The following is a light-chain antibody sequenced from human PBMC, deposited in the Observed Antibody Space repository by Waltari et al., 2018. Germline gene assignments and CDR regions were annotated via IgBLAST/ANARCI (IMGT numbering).Light chain of an antibody. Sequence: DIQMTQSPSSPSASVGDRVTTTCRASQSISSYLNWYQQKPGKAPKLLIYAASSLQSGVPSRFSGSGSGTDFTLTISSLQPEDFATYYCQQSYSTPRTFGQGTKLEIK. J-gene: IGKJ2*01. CDR1: QSISSY. CDR2: AAS. CDR3: QQSYSTPRT. V-gene: IGKV1-39*01.